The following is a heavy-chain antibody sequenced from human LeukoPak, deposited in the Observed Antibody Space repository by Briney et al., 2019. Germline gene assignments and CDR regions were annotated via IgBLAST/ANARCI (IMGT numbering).Heavy chain of an antibody. CDR1: GGSISSSSYY. CDR2: IYYSGST. Sequence: SETLSLTCTVSGGSISSSSYYWGWIRQPPGKGLEWIGSIYYSGSTYYNPSLKSRVTISVDTSKNQFSLKLHSVSAADTAVYYCARTYYGGNSPLFDYWGQGTLVTVSS. V-gene: IGHV4-39*01. D-gene: IGHD4-23*01. J-gene: IGHJ4*02. CDR3: ARTYYGGNSPLFDY.